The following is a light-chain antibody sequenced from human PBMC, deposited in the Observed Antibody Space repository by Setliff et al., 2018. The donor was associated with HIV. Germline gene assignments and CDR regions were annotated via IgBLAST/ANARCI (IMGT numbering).Light chain of an antibody. CDR2: EVT. Sequence: QSVLTQPASVSGSPGQSITISCTGTSSDVGSYNFVSWYRQYPGKAPQLTVYEVTKRPSGVSERFSGSKSGSAASLTISGLQPDDEANYYCSSYAGSKTFDGVGTGTKV. V-gene: IGLV2-23*02. CDR1: SSDVGSYNF. J-gene: IGLJ1*01. CDR3: SSYAGSKTFDG.